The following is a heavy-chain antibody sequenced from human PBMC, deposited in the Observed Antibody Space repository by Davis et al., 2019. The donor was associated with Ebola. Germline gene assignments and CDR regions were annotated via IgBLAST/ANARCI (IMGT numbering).Heavy chain of an antibody. D-gene: IGHD3-10*01. CDR1: GGSFSGYY. J-gene: IGHJ5*02. Sequence: GSLRLSCAVYGGSFSGYYWSWIRQPPGKGLEWIGSIYYSGSTYYNPSLKSRVTISVDTSKNQFSLKLSSVTAADTAVYYCARLLWFRELLGNWFDPWGQGTLVTVSS. V-gene: IGHV4-34*01. CDR3: ARLLWFRELLGNWFDP. CDR2: IYYSGST.